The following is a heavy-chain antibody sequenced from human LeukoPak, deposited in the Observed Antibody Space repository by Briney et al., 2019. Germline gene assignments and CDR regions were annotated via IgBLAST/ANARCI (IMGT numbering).Heavy chain of an antibody. CDR3: ARSRDGYNSRDFDY. J-gene: IGHJ4*02. CDR1: GGSISSYY. CDR2: IYYSGST. D-gene: IGHD5-24*01. Sequence: PSETLSLTCTVSGGSISSYYWSWIRQPPGKGLEWIGYIYYSGSTNYNPSLKSRVTISVDTSKNQFSLKLGSVTAADTAVYYCARSRDGYNSRDFDYWGQGTLVTVSS. V-gene: IGHV4-59*08.